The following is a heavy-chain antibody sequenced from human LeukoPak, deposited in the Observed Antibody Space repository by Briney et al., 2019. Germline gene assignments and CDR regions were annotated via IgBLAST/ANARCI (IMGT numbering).Heavy chain of an antibody. CDR3: ATHRRPGSGGYENAFEI. V-gene: IGHV4-39*01. J-gene: IGHJ3*02. Sequence: TSETLSLTCTVSGASICSTTYYWDWFRQPPGKGLEWIGKIYDGGSTHYNPSLKSRLTMSVDTSKNHFSLRLNFVTAADTAIYYCATHRRPGSGGYENAFEIWGQGTMVTVSS. D-gene: IGHD5-12*01. CDR2: IYDGGST. CDR1: GASICSTTYY.